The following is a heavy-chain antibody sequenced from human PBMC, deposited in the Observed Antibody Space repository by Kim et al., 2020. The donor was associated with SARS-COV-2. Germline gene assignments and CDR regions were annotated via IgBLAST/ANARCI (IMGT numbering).Heavy chain of an antibody. V-gene: IGHV4-59*01. Sequence: TNSNPSLRSRVTISKDTSKNQFYLKLRSVTAADTAVYYCSSYFRGEGGRGFWGQGMLVTVSS. CDR2: T. D-gene: IGHD1-26*01. CDR3: SSYFRGEGGRGF. J-gene: IGHJ4*02.